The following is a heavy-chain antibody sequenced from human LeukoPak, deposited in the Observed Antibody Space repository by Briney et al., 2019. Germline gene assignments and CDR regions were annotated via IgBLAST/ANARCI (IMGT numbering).Heavy chain of an antibody. CDR2: ISGDSEFI. CDR3: ARVPLEPRSFFFDQ. CDR1: GFTPSRYT. J-gene: IGHJ4*02. D-gene: IGHD1-1*01. Sequence: GGSLRLSRAASGFTPSRYTMNSGAGAPRQGLEGVSSISGDSEFIHYADSVKGRFTISRDNAQNSLYLQVNSLRAEDTAVCYCARVPLEPRSFFFDQWGQGTLVTGSS. V-gene: IGHV3-21*01.